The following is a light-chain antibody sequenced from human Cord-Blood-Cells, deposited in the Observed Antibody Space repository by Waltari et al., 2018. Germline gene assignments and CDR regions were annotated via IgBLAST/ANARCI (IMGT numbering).Light chain of an antibody. J-gene: IGLJ1*01. CDR3: CSYAGSYSRYV. V-gene: IGLV2-11*01. Sequence: QSSLTQPRSVSGSPGQSVTISCTGTSSDVGGYNDVSWYQQHPGKAPKLMIYDVSKRPSGVADRFSGSKSGNTASLTISGLQAEDEADYYCCSYAGSYSRYVFGTGTKVTVL. CDR1: SSDVGGYND. CDR2: DVS.